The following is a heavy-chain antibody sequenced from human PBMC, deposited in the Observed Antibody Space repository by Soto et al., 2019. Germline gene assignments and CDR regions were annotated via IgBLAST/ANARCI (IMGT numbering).Heavy chain of an antibody. J-gene: IGHJ5*02. D-gene: IGHD3-22*01. Sequence: QMQLQASGPGLVKPSETLSLTCNVSGASVSHGYWSWIRQPPGKGLEWIGFMYFGGSCNYNPSLPSRATISVEPSKNQFSMKLTSVTASATAVYYCARSYYDSTGFAVDPWGQGTLVTVSS. CDR3: ARSYYDSTGFAVDP. CDR1: GASVSHGY. V-gene: IGHV4-59*02. CDR2: MYFGGSC.